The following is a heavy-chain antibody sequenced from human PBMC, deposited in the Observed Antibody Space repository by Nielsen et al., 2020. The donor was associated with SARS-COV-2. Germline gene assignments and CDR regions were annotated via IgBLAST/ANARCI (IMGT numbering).Heavy chain of an antibody. J-gene: IGHJ4*02. CDR2: IKRDGSEK. Sequence: WIRQPPGKGLEWVANIKRDGSEKYFVDSVKGRFTISRDNAKSSLYLQMNSLRAEDTALYHCAGSGGGGYSYGYRGNFDYWGQGTLVTVSS. V-gene: IGHV3-7*03. CDR3: AGSGGGGYSYGYRGNFDY. D-gene: IGHD5-18*01.